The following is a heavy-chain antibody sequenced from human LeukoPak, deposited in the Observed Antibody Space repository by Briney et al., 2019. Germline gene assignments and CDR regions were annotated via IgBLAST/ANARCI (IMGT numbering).Heavy chain of an antibody. V-gene: IGHV4-34*01. J-gene: IGHJ4*02. CDR2: INHSGST. Sequence: PSETLSLTCDVYGGSFSGYYWSWIRQPPGKGLEWIGEINHSGSTNYNPSLKSRVTISVDTSKNQFSLKLSSVTAADTAVYYCARHRHLYCSSTSCYGGLYYWGQGTLVTVSS. CDR3: ARHRHLYCSSTSCYGGLYY. D-gene: IGHD2-2*01. CDR1: GGSFSGYY.